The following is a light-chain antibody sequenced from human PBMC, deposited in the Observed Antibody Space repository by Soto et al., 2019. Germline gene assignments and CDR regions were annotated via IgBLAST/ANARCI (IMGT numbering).Light chain of an antibody. J-gene: IGKJ1*01. V-gene: IGKV1-17*01. Sequence: DIQMTQSPSSLPASVGDRVTVTCRASQDIRHDLAWYQQRPGKAPKRLIYAASSLQSGVPSRFSSSGSGTEFTLTISSLQPEDFATYYCLQHNSYPRTFGQGTKVEIE. CDR1: QDIRHD. CDR2: AAS. CDR3: LQHNSYPRT.